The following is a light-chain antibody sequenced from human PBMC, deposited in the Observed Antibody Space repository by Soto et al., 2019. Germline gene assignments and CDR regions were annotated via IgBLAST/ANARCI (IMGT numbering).Light chain of an antibody. V-gene: IGKV1-39*01. CDR1: QTITSF. J-gene: IGKJ5*01. CDR3: QHSYSTPYT. Sequence: DLHMSQSPSSLSASVGDRVTITCRASQTITSFLNWYQQKPGKAPKLLIFTASSLHVGVPSRFSGSGSGTDFTLTISSLQPEDFATYYCQHSYSTPYTLGQGTRLEIK. CDR2: TAS.